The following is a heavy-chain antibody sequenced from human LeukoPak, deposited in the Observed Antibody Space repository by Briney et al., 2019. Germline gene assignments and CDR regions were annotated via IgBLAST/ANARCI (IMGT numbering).Heavy chain of an antibody. CDR2: IIPIFGTT. V-gene: IGHV1-69*06. Sequence: ASVKVSCKASGGTFSSYGISWVRQAPGQGLEWMGGIIPIFGTTNYAQKFQGRVTITADKSTNTAYMELSSLRSEDTAVYYCARDSERFVVVPDAKDNWFDPWGQGTLVSVSS. D-gene: IGHD2-2*01. CDR3: ARDSERFVVVPDAKDNWFDP. CDR1: GGTFSSYG. J-gene: IGHJ5*02.